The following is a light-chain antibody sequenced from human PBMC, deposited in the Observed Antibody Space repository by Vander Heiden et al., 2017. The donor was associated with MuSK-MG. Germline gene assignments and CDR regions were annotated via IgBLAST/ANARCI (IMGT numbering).Light chain of an antibody. CDR2: AAS. CDR1: QNISSY. CDR3: QQSYSTPFT. J-gene: IGKJ3*01. Sequence: DIQMTQSPSSLSASVGDRVTITCRASQNISSYLNWYQQKPGKAPKLLIYAASSLQSGVPSRFSGSGAGTDFTLTISSLQPEDFATYYCQQSYSTPFTFGPGTKVDIQ. V-gene: IGKV1-39*01.